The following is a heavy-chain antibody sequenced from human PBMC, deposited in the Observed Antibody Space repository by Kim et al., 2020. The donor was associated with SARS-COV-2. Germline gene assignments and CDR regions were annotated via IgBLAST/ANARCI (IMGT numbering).Heavy chain of an antibody. V-gene: IGHV3-7*01. Sequence: GGSLRLSCATSGFTLTSCGMSWVRQAPGKGPEWVANINHVGTVKYYVDSAKGRFSISTDNARNSLFLQMNSLRADDTAVYYCARDPIRGDGYTWDYWGQGTLVTVSS. CDR1: GFTLTSCG. D-gene: IGHD3-10*01. J-gene: IGHJ4*02. CDR2: INHVGTVK. CDR3: ARDPIRGDGYTWDY.